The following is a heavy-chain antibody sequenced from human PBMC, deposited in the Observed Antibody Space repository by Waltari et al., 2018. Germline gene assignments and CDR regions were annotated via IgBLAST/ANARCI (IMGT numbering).Heavy chain of an antibody. CDR3: ARADTSTSYFYYYMDV. CDR1: GGSTRTYY. D-gene: IGHD1-26*01. V-gene: IGHV4-59*01. Sequence: QVQLQESGPGLVKPSETLSLTCTVSGGSTRTYYCSWVRQSPGKGLELIGYIHYSGSNTHNPHLRSRGAISLDTPNNQFSLRLRSVTAADAAIYYCARADTSTSYFYYYMDVWGKGTTVTVSS. CDR2: IHYSGSN. J-gene: IGHJ6*03.